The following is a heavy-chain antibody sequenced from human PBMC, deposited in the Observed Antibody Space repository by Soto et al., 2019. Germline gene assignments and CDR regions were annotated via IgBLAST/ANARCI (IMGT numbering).Heavy chain of an antibody. CDR1: GFPFTSYG. CDR3: VGGQYYFDY. CDR2: ISYDGSDK. V-gene: IGHV3-30*03. Sequence: QVQLVESGGGVVQPGRSLRLSCAASGFPFTSYGMHWVREGPDKGLEWVAIISYDGSDKYYADSVKGRFTISRDNSTNTLYLQMNSLRPEDTALYYCVGGQYYFDYRGQGTLVSVSS. J-gene: IGHJ4*02. D-gene: IGHD3-10*01.